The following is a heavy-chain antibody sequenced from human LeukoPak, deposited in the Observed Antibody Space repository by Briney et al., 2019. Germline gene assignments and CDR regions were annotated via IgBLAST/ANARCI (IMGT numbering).Heavy chain of an antibody. CDR2: INPNSGGT. Sequence: GASVKVSCKASGYTFTGYYMHWVRQAPGQGLEWMGWINPNSGGTNYAQKFQGRVTMTRDTSISTAYMELSRLRSDDTAVYYCARGFYYDSSGSPDDGMDVWGQGTTVTVSS. CDR3: ARGFYYDSSGSPDDGMDV. J-gene: IGHJ6*02. D-gene: IGHD3-22*01. CDR1: GYTFTGYY. V-gene: IGHV1-2*02.